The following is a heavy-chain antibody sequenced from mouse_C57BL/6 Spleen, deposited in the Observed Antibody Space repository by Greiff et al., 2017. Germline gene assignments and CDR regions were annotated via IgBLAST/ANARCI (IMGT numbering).Heavy chain of an antibody. CDR3: ARRANDYYGSSYYAMDY. CDR2: IYWDDDK. D-gene: IGHD1-1*01. J-gene: IGHJ4*01. CDR1: GFSLSTSGMG. V-gene: IGHV8-12*01. Sequence: QVTLKESGPGILQSSQTLSLTCSFSGFSLSTSGMGVSWIRQPSGKGLKWLAHIYWDDDKRYNPFLKSRPTLSKDTSRNQVFLKITSVDTADTATYYCARRANDYYGSSYYAMDYWGQGTSVTVSS.